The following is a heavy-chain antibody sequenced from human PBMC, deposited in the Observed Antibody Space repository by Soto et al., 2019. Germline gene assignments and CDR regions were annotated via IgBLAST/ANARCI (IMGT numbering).Heavy chain of an antibody. J-gene: IGHJ5*02. CDR3: ARDPPYSSGRYAGFDP. V-gene: IGHV1-18*01. Sequence: GESLKISCKGSGYTFTSYGISWVRQAPGQGLEWMGWISAYNGNTNYAQKLQGRVTMTTDTSTSTAYMELRSLRSDDTAVYYCARDPPYSSGRYAGFDPWGQGTLVTVSS. D-gene: IGHD6-19*01. CDR1: GYTFTSYG. CDR2: ISAYNGNT.